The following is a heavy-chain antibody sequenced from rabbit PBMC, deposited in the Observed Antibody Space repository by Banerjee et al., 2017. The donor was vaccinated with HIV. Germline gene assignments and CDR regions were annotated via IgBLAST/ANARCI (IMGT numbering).Heavy chain of an antibody. CDR2: IGSGSGNT. CDR3: ARDLAGVTGWNFNL. CDR1: GFDLSSNA. D-gene: IGHD4-1*01. J-gene: IGHJ4*01. V-gene: IGHV1S45*01. Sequence: QEQLVESGGGLVKPGASLTLTCKASGFDLSSNAMCWVRQAPGEGLEWIACIGSGSGNTGYATWAKGRFTISKTSSTTVTLQMTSLTAADTATYFCARDLAGVTGWNFNLWGPGTLVTVS.